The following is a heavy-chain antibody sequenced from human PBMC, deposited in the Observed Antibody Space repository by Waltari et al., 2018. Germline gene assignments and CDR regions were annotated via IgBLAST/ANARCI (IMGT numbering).Heavy chain of an antibody. CDR1: GFTFDDYA. CDR3: AKGLDDIVATRSGMDV. D-gene: IGHD5-12*01. Sequence: EVQLVASGGGLVQPGRSLRLSCAASGFTFDDYAMHWVRQAPGKGLEWVSGISWNSGSIGYADSVKGRFTSSRDNAKNSLYLQMNSLRAEDTALYYCAKGLDDIVATRSGMDVWGQGTTVTVSS. J-gene: IGHJ6*02. V-gene: IGHV3-9*01. CDR2: ISWNSGSI.